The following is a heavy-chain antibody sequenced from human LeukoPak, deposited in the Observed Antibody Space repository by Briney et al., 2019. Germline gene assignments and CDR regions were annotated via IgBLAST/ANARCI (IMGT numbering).Heavy chain of an antibody. CDR1: GGSISSHY. D-gene: IGHD2-15*01. Sequence: SETLSLTCIVSGGSISSHYWSWVRQPPGQGLEWIDYIYYSGSTNYNPSLKSRLTISVDTSKNQFSLKLSSVTAADTAVYYCARVYCNVGSCYEDYWGQGTLVTVSS. CDR2: IYYSGST. CDR3: ARVYCNVGSCYEDY. V-gene: IGHV4-59*11. J-gene: IGHJ4*02.